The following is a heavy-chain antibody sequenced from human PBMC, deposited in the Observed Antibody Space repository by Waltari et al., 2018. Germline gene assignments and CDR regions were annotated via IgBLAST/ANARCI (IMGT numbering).Heavy chain of an antibody. Sequence: QLQLQESGPGLVKPSETLSLTCTVSGGSISSSSYYWGWIRQPPGKGLEWIGSIYYSGSTYYNPTLKSRVTISVDTSKNQFSLKLSSVTAADTAVYYCARETAYSSSWAYAFDIWGQGTMVTVSS. CDR3: ARETAYSSSWAYAFDI. D-gene: IGHD6-6*01. CDR2: IYYSGST. V-gene: IGHV4-39*07. CDR1: GGSISSSSYY. J-gene: IGHJ3*02.